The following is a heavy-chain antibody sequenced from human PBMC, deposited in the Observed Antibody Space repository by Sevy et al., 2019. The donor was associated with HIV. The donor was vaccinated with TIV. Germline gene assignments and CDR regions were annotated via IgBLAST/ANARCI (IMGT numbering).Heavy chain of an antibody. D-gene: IGHD2-2*01. CDR3: ARDIVVPAAETDYYYYGMDV. Sequence: SETLSLTCAVSGGSISSSNLWSWVHQPPGKGLEWIGEIYHSGSTNYNPSLKSRVTISVDKSKNQFSLKLSSVTAADTAVYYCARDIVVPAAETDYYYYGMDVWGQGTTVTVSS. V-gene: IGHV4-4*02. J-gene: IGHJ6*02. CDR2: IYHSGST. CDR1: GGSISSSNL.